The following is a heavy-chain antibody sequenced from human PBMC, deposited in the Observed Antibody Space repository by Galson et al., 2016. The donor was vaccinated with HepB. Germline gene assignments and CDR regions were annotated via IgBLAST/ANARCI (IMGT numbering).Heavy chain of an antibody. CDR2: INDTPDRT. D-gene: IGHD4-23*01. V-gene: IGHV3-23*01. Sequence: SLRLSCAASGYTFSFNNYALAWVRQAPGLGLEWVTAINDTPDRTYYADSVKGPFTISRDNSKSTVFLQMSSLRAEDTAVYYCAIGSVGGRKSNFPDSWGQGTRVTVSS. CDR1: GYTFSFNNYA. J-gene: IGHJ5*01. CDR3: AIGSVGGRKSNFPDS.